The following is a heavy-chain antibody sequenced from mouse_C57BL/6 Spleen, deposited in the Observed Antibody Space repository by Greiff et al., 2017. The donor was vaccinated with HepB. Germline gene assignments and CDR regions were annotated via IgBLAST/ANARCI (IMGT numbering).Heavy chain of an antibody. CDR3: ARKMDYGSRGAMDY. CDR2: IYPGSGST. Sequence: VQLQQPGAELVKPGASVKMSCKASGYTFTSYWITWVKQRPGQGLEWIGDIYPGSGSTNYNEKFKSKATLTVDTSSSTAYMQLSSLTSEDSAVYYCARKMDYGSRGAMDYWGQGTSVTVSS. J-gene: IGHJ4*01. V-gene: IGHV1-55*01. CDR1: GYTFTSYW. D-gene: IGHD1-1*01.